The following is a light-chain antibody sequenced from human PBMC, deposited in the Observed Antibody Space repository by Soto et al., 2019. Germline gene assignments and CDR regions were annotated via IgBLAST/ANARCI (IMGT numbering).Light chain of an antibody. CDR3: AAWDASLSAVV. Sequence: QLVLTQPPSASGAPGQRVTISCAGGISNIGSSTVNWYQQLPGMAPKLLMYKDNQRLSGVPDRFSASKSDTSASLAISGLQSDDEADYYCAAWDASLSAVVFGGGTKLTVL. J-gene: IGLJ2*01. CDR1: ISNIGSST. CDR2: KDN. V-gene: IGLV1-44*01.